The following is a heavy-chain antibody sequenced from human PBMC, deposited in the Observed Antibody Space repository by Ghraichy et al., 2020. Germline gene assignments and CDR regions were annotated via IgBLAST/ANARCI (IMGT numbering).Heavy chain of an antibody. D-gene: IGHD3-22*01. Sequence: SETLSLTCTVSGGSISSSSYYWGWIRQPPGKGLEWIGSIYYSGSTYYNPSLKSRVTISVDTSKNQFSLKLSSVTAADTAVYYCARLILYYYDSSGYPDWGQGTLVTVSS. CDR1: GGSISSSSYY. CDR3: ARLILYYYDSSGYPD. J-gene: IGHJ4*02. V-gene: IGHV4-39*01. CDR2: IYYSGST.